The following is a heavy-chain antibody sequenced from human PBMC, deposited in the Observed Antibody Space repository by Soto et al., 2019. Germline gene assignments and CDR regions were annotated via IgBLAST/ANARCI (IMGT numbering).Heavy chain of an antibody. CDR2: ISYDGSNK. Sequence: GGSLRLSCAASGFTFSSYGMHWVRQAPGKGLEWVAVISYDGSNKYYADSVKGRFTISRDNSKNTLYLQMNSLRAEDTAVYYCAKDSQLFTYYDYIWGSYRASYFDYWGQGTLVTVSS. J-gene: IGHJ4*02. CDR1: GFTFSSYG. V-gene: IGHV3-30*18. D-gene: IGHD3-16*02. CDR3: AKDSQLFTYYDYIWGSYRASYFDY.